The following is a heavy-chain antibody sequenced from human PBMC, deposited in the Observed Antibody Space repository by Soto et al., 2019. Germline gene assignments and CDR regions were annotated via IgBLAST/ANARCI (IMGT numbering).Heavy chain of an antibody. CDR3: ARVAY. J-gene: IGHJ4*02. V-gene: IGHV3-21*01. CDR1: GFTFSSSA. Sequence: GSLRLSCAASGFTFSSSAMSWVRQAPGKGLEWVASISSGSSDTWYADSVKGRFIISRDNAQNSLFLQMNTLRPEDTAMYYCARVAYWGPGTQVTVSS. CDR2: ISSGSSDT.